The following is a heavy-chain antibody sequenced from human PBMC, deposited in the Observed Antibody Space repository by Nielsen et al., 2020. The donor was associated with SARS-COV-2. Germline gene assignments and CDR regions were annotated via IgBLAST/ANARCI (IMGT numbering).Heavy chain of an antibody. Sequence: SETLSLTCSVSGGSISSSSYYWSWIRQPPGKGLEWIGYIYYSGSTNYNPSLKSRVTISVDTSKNQFSLKLSSVTAADTAVYYCARGYWAGRGAIFDYWGQGTLVTVSS. D-gene: IGHD6-19*01. CDR1: GGSISSSSYY. CDR2: IYYSGST. J-gene: IGHJ4*02. CDR3: ARGYWAGRGAIFDY. V-gene: IGHV4-61*01.